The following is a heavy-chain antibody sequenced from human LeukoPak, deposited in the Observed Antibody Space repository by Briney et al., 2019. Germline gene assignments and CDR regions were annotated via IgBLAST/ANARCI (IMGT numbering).Heavy chain of an antibody. CDR3: ARLRYSKGI. D-gene: IGHD4-11*01. CDR1: GGSISSSSYY. Sequence: SETLSLTCTVSGGSISSSSYYWGWIRQPPGKGLEWIGSIYYSGSTYYNPSLKSRVTISVDTSKNQFSLKLSSVTAADTAVYYCARLRYSKGIWGHGTLVTVSS. J-gene: IGHJ4*01. V-gene: IGHV4-39*01. CDR2: IYYSGST.